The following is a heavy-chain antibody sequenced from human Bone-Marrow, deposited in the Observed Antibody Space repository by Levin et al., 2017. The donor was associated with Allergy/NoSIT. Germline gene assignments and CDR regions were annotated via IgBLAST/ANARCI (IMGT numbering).Heavy chain of an antibody. D-gene: IGHD3-9*01. J-gene: IGHJ6*02. CDR1: GFTFSSYG. Sequence: LSLTCAASGFTFSSYGMHWVRQAPGKGLEWVAVIWYDGSNKYYADSVKGRFTISRDNSKNTLYLQMNSLRAEDTAVYYCAREGAEVYDILTGYYRAPNYYGMDVWGQGTTVTVSS. V-gene: IGHV3-33*01. CDR3: AREGAEVYDILTGYYRAPNYYGMDV. CDR2: IWYDGSNK.